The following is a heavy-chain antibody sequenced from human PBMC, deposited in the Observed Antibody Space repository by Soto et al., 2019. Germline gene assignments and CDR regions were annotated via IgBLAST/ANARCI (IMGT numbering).Heavy chain of an antibody. J-gene: IGHJ4*02. CDR2: IYSGGST. CDR1: GFTVSSNY. V-gene: IGHV3-53*01. CDR3: ARGRPRYYFDY. Sequence: GGSLRLSCAASGFTVSSNYMSWVRQAPGKGLEWVSVIYSGGSTYYADSVKGRFTISRDNSKNTLYLQMNSLRAEDTAVYYCARGRPRYYFDYWGQGTLVTVSS.